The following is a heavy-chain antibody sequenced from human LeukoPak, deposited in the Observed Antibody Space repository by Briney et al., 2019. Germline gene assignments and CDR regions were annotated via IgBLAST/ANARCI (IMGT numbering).Heavy chain of an antibody. D-gene: IGHD2-2*01. CDR1: GGSISSYY. CDR3: ARELHCSSTSCYRDYYYGMDV. Sequence: SETLSLTCTASGGSISSYYWSWIRQPPGKGLEWIGYIYYSGSTNYNPSLKSRVTISVDTSKNQFSLKLSPVTAADTAVYYCARELHCSSTSCYRDYYYGMDVWGQGTTVTVSS. J-gene: IGHJ6*02. CDR2: IYYSGST. V-gene: IGHV4-59*01.